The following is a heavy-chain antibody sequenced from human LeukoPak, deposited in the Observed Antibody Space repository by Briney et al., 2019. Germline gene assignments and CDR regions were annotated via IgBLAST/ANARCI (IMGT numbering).Heavy chain of an antibody. CDR3: ARDELHYYEKYYYYYMDV. CDR1: GYTFTGYY. D-gene: IGHD3-22*01. J-gene: IGHJ6*03. V-gene: IGHV1-2*02. CDR2: INPNSGGT. Sequence: ASVKVSCKASGYTFTGYYMHWVRQAPGQGLEWMGWINPNSGGTNYAQKFQGRVTMTRDTSISTAYMELSRLRSDDTAVYYCARDELHYYEKYYYYYMDVWGKGTTVTVSS.